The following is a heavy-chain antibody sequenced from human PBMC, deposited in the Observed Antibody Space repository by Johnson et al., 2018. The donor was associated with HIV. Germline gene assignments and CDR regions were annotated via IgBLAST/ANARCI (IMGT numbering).Heavy chain of an antibody. Sequence: VQLAESGGGLVQPGGSLRLSCAASGFTVSSNYMSWVRQAPGKGLEWVSVIYSGGSTYYADSVKGRFTISRENAKNSLYLQMNSLRAGDTAVYYCARVTNDAFDIWGQGTMVTVSS. CDR1: GFTVSSNY. CDR2: IYSGGST. J-gene: IGHJ3*02. V-gene: IGHV3-66*01. CDR3: ARVTNDAFDI.